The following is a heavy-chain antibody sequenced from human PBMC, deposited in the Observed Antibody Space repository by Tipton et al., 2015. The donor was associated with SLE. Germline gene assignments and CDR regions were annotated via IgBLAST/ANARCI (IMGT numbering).Heavy chain of an antibody. CDR1: GGSFSGYY. CDR2: INHSGST. CDR3: ARHCYEIVVVPAATLYGGWFDP. J-gene: IGHJ5*02. Sequence: TLSLTCAVYGGSFSGYYWSWIRQPPGKGLEWIGGINHSGSTNYNPSLKSRVTISVDTSKNQFSLKLSSVTAADTAVYYCARHCYEIVVVPAATLYGGWFDPWGQGTLVTVSS. D-gene: IGHD2-2*01. V-gene: IGHV4-34*01.